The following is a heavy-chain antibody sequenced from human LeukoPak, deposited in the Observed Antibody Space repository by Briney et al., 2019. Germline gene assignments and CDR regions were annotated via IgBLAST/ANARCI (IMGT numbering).Heavy chain of an antibody. J-gene: IGHJ5*02. CDR3: ARDFSPRGAGSNWFDP. D-gene: IGHD3-3*01. V-gene: IGHV1-8*01. CDR2: MNPNSGNT. CDR1: GYTFTSYD. Sequence: ASVKVSCKASGYTFTSYDINWVRQATGQGLEWMGWMNPNSGNTGYAQKFQGRVTMTRNTSISTAYMELSSLRSDDTAVYYCARDFSPRGAGSNWFDPWGQGTLVTVSS.